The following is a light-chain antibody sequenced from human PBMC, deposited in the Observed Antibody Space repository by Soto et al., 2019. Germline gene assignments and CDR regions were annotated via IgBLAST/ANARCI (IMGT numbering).Light chain of an antibody. CDR2: GAS. J-gene: IGKJ2*01. Sequence: EIVLTQSPGTLSLSPGERATLSCRVSQSVSDSYLAWYQQKPGQAPRLLIYGASTRATGIPGRFRGSGSGTEFTLTITSLQSEDFAVYFCQQYNNLPPDTFGQGTKLEIK. V-gene: IGKV3-15*01. CDR1: QSVSDSY. CDR3: QQYNNLPPDT.